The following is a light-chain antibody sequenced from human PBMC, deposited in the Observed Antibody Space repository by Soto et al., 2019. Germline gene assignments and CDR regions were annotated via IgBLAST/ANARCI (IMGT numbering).Light chain of an antibody. V-gene: IGLV1-44*01. Sequence: QLVLTQPPSASGTPGHRVTISCSGSSSNIGSNTVNWYQQLPGTAPKLLIYNNNQRPSGVPDRFSGSKSGTSASLAISGLQSEDEADYYCAAWDDSLNGLVFGTGTKVTVL. CDR1: SSNIGSNT. J-gene: IGLJ1*01. CDR3: AAWDDSLNGLV. CDR2: NNN.